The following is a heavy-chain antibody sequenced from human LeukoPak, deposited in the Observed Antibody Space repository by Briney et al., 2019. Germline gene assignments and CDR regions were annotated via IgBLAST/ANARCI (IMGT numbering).Heavy chain of an antibody. V-gene: IGHV4-34*01. Sequence: PSETLSLTCTVSGGSISSYYWSWIRQPPGKGLEWIGEINHSGSTNYNPSLKSRVTISVDTSKKQFSLKLSSVTAADTAVYYCARATTVNHFDYWGQGTLVTVSS. CDR1: GGSISSYY. D-gene: IGHD4-17*01. J-gene: IGHJ4*02. CDR2: INHSGST. CDR3: ARATTVNHFDY.